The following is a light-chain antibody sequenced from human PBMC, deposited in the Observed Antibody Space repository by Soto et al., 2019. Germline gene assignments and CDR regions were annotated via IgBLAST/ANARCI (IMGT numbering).Light chain of an antibody. V-gene: IGKV3-20*01. J-gene: IGKJ4*01. CDR2: GAS. CDR3: QQYGGSPLT. Sequence: EIVLTQSPGTLSLSPGERATLSCRASQSVRSSLAWYQQKPGQAPSLLISGASNRATGIPDRFSGSGSGTDFTLTISRLEPEDFAVYFCQQYGGSPLTFGGGTKVEIK. CDR1: QSVRSS.